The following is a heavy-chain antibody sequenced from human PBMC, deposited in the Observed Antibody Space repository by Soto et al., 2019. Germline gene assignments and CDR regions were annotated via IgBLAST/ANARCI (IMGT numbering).Heavy chain of an antibody. J-gene: IGHJ6*02. CDR3: ARGDPVLWFGEKVYYGMDV. CDR2: IYYSGST. D-gene: IGHD3-10*01. Sequence: QVQLQESGPGLVKPSETLSLTCTVSGGSISSYYWSWIRQPPGKGLEWIGYIYYSGSTNYNPSLKSRGTISVDTSKNQFSLKLSSVTAADTAVYYCARGDPVLWFGEKVYYGMDVWGQGTTVTVSS. V-gene: IGHV4-59*01. CDR1: GGSISSYY.